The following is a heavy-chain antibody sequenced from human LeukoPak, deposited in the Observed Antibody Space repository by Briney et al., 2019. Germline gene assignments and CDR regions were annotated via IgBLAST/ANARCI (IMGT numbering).Heavy chain of an antibody. D-gene: IGHD5-12*01. CDR2: ISWNSGSI. Sequence: GGSLRLSCAASGFTFDDYAMHWVRQAPGKGLEWVSGISWNSGSIGYADSVKGRFTISRDNAKNSLYLQMNSLRAEDTALYYCAKEYSGYDFYSFDYWGQGTLVTVSS. CDR1: GFTFDDYA. V-gene: IGHV3-9*01. CDR3: AKEYSGYDFYSFDY. J-gene: IGHJ4*02.